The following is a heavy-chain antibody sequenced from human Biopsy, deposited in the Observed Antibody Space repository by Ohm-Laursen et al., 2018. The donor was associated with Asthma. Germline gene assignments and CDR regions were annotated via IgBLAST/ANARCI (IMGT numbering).Heavy chain of an antibody. Sequence: GASVKVSCKASGYTFINYAIHWVRQAPGHSLEWMGWINAANGNTKYSQKFQGRLTISRDTSASTAYMDLSSPRSEDTAVYYCARTYYDFLTGQVNDAFAMWGQGTMVTVSS. CDR3: ARTYYDFLTGQVNDAFAM. J-gene: IGHJ3*02. V-gene: IGHV1-3*01. D-gene: IGHD3-9*01. CDR2: INAANGNT. CDR1: GYTFINYA.